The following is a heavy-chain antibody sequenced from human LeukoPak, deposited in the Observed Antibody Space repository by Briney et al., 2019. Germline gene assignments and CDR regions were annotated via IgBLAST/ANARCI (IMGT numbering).Heavy chain of an antibody. D-gene: IGHD3-16*01. V-gene: IGHV3-7*05. CDR3: GRDPSLTAFDL. CDR1: GFTFSRYW. Sequence: TGGSLRLSCAASGFTFSRYWMSWVRQAPGKGLEWVANIKQDGSEKYYVDSVKSRFTISRDNAKNSLYLQMNSLRAEDTAVYNCGRDPSLTAFDLWGGGTLV. CDR2: IKQDGSEK. J-gene: IGHJ2*01.